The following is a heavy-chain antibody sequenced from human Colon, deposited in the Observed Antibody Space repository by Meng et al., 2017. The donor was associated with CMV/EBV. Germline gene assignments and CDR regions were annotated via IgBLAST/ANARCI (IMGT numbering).Heavy chain of an antibody. J-gene: IGHJ4*02. V-gene: IGHV1-46*01. CDR3: AREGMSTPSAADS. Sequence: ASVKVSCKASGYTFTSYYMHWVRQAPGQGLEWMGIINPSGGSTSYAQKFQGRVTMTRDTSTSTVYMELSSLRSDDTALYYCAREGMSTPSAADSWGQGTLVTVSS. CDR2: INPSGGST. D-gene: IGHD6-25*01. CDR1: GYTFTSYY.